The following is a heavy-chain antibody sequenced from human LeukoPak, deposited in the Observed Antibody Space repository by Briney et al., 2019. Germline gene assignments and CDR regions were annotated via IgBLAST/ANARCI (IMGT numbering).Heavy chain of an antibody. J-gene: IGHJ4*02. D-gene: IGHD2-2*02. CDR3: ARQYCSSTNCYTGSSYYLDY. Sequence: PGESLKISCKGSGYSFSNYWIGWVRQMPGKGLEWMVIIYPGDSATRYIPSFQGQVTISADKSISTAYLQWSSLKASDTAMYYCARQYCSSTNCYTGSSYYLDYWGQGTLVTVSS. CDR1: GYSFSNYW. CDR2: IYPGDSAT. V-gene: IGHV5-51*01.